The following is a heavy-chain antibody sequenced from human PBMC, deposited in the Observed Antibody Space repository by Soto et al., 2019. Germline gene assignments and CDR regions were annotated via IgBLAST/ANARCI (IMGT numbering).Heavy chain of an antibody. CDR3: SRVDPSAKSPDY. CDR2: VKTKADGGTT. J-gene: IGHJ4*02. D-gene: IGHD2-15*01. Sequence: WGSLRVSCATSGFRFTNAWMTWVLQVPGEGLEWIGRVKTKADGGTTAYAASVQGRFTISRDESKNTVYLQMHSLKTDDTAVYYCSRVDPSAKSPDYWGQGTLVTVSS. CDR1: GFRFTNAW. V-gene: IGHV3-15*05.